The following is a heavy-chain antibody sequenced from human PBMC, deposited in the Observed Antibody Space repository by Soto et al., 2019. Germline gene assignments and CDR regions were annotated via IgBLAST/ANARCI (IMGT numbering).Heavy chain of an antibody. D-gene: IGHD3-3*01. J-gene: IGHJ6*02. CDR1: GGSFSGYY. CDR2: INHSVST. V-gene: IGHV4-34*01. CDR3: ARQFSTLFGMAPTPGGMDV. Sequence: PSETLSLTCAVYGGSFSGYYWSWIRQPPGKGLEWIGEINHSVSTNYNPSLKSRVTISVDTSKNQFSLKLSSVTAADTAVYYCARQFSTLFGMAPTPGGMDVCGQGTTVIVAS.